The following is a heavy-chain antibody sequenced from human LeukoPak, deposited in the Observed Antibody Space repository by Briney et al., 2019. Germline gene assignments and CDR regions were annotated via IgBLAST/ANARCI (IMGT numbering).Heavy chain of an antibody. Sequence: GASVKVSCKASGGTFSSYPISWVRQAPGQGLEWMGRIIPIFGTTNYAQKFQGRVTITTVESTSTVYMELSSLRSEDTAVYYCARDNGDYIDWGQGTLVTVSS. CDR2: IIPIFGTT. CDR1: GGTFSSYP. D-gene: IGHD4-17*01. J-gene: IGHJ4*02. CDR3: ARDNGDYID. V-gene: IGHV1-69*05.